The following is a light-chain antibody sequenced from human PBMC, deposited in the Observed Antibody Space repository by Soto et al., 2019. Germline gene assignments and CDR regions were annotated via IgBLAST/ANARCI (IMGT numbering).Light chain of an antibody. CDR1: ESISTY. CDR2: DAS. J-gene: IGKJ5*01. V-gene: IGKV3-11*01. Sequence: EIVLTQSPATLSLSPGERDTLSCRASESISTYLGWYQQKPGQAPRPLIYDASNRATGIPARFSGSGSGTDFTLTISSLEPEDSAVYFCQQRSSGVTFGQGTRLEIK. CDR3: QQRSSGVT.